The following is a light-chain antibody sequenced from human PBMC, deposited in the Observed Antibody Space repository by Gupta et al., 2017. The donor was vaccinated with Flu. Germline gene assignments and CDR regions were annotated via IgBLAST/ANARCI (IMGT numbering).Light chain of an antibody. CDR2: INSDGSH. Sequence: QLVVTQSPSASASLGASVKLTCTLSSGHSKNAIAWHQQQPQKGPRYFMKINSDGSHTKGDGIPDRFSGSSSWAERYLTISRLQSEDDADYYCQTWGTGIRVFGGGTKLTVL. V-gene: IGLV4-69*01. J-gene: IGLJ3*02. CDR3: QTWGTGIRV. CDR1: SGHSKNA.